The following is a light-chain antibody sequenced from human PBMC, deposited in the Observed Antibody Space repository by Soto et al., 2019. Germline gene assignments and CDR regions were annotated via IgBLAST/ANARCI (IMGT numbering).Light chain of an antibody. V-gene: IGKV3-15*01. CDR2: AAS. CDR1: QSISIN. Sequence: EIVLTQSPVTLSVSPGDTATLSCRASQSISINLAWYQQKPGQAPRLLIYAASNRATGVPARFSGSWSGTEFTLTISSLQSEDFAVYYCQQYNNWITFGQGTRLEIK. CDR3: QQYNNWIT. J-gene: IGKJ5*01.